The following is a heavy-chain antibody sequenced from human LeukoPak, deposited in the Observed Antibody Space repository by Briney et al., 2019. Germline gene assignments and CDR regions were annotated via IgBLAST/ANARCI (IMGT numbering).Heavy chain of an antibody. CDR1: GFTFSSYA. Sequence: GGSLRLSCAASGFTFSSYAMYWVRQAPGKGLEWVAVISYDGSHKFYADSVKGRFTISRDNSKNTVYLQMSSLRAGDTAVYYCARDVVAVTRGPFDYWCQGTLVTVSS. J-gene: IGHJ4*02. V-gene: IGHV3-30*04. CDR2: ISYDGSHK. CDR3: ARDVVAVTRGPFDY. D-gene: IGHD2-2*01.